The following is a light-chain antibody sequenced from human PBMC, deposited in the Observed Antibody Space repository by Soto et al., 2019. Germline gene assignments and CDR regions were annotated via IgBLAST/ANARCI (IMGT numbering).Light chain of an antibody. CDR1: SSNIGNNA. Sequence: QSALTQPPSVSEAPRQRVTICCSGSSSNIGNNAVNWYQQLPGKAPKLLIYYDDLLPSGVSDRFSGSKSGTSASLAISGLQSEDEADYYCAAWDDSMNGYVFGTGTKVTVL. CDR3: AAWDDSMNGYV. J-gene: IGLJ1*01. CDR2: YDD. V-gene: IGLV1-36*01.